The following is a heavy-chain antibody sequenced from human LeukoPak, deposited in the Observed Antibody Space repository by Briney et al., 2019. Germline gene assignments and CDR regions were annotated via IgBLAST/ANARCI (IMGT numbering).Heavy chain of an antibody. D-gene: IGHD4-23*01. CDR2: IYPGDSDT. CDR3: ARHSDYGGKKGRLDL. J-gene: IGHJ5*02. Sequence: GESLKISFKGSGYSFTSYWIGWVRQMPGKGREWMGIIYPGDSDTRYSPSFQGQVTISADKSISTAYLQWSSLKASDTAMYYCARHSDYGGKKGRLDLWGQGTLVTVSS. V-gene: IGHV5-51*01. CDR1: GYSFTSYW.